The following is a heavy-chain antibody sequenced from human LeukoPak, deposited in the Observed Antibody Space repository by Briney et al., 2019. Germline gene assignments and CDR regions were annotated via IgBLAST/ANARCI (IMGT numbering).Heavy chain of an antibody. CDR1: GFTVSSNY. J-gene: IGHJ5*02. CDR3: ARVLYLYYDILTGYSRDNWFDP. D-gene: IGHD3-9*01. CDR2: IYSGAST. Sequence: PGGSLRLSCAASGFTVSSNYMSWVRQAPGKGLEWVSAIYSGASTYYADSVKGRFTISRDNSKNTLYLQMNSLRAEDTAVYYCARVLYLYYDILTGYSRDNWFDPWGQGTRVIVSS. V-gene: IGHV3-53*01.